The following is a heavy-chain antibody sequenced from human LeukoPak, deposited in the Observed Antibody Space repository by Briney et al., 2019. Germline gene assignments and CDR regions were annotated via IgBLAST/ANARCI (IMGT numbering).Heavy chain of an antibody. CDR3: TRDLTTGTTGD. Sequence: ASVKVSCKASGYTFTGYFMHWVRQAPGQGLEGMGWINPITGGANYAQRFQGRVTMTRDTSISTAYMELSILRSDDTAIYYCTRDLTTGTTGDWGQGTLVTVSS. CDR1: GYTFTGYF. CDR2: INPITGGA. J-gene: IGHJ4*02. V-gene: IGHV1-2*02. D-gene: IGHD1-1*01.